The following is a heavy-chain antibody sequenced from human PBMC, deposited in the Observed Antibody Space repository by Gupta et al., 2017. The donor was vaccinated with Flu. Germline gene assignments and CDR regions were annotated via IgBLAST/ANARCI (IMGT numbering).Heavy chain of an antibody. CDR3: AVSGNNYYDSSGYYYGS. CDR1: GGSIRSGSSS. V-gene: IGHV4-61*02. J-gene: IGHJ4*02. Sequence: QVQLQESGPGLVKPSQTLSLTCTVSGGSIRSGSSSWSWSRPPAGKGLEWIGRIYTSGSTNYNPSLKSRVTISVDTSKNQFSLKLSSVTAADTAVYYCAVSGNNYYDSSGYYYGSWGQGTLVTVSS. CDR2: IYTSGST. D-gene: IGHD3-22*01.